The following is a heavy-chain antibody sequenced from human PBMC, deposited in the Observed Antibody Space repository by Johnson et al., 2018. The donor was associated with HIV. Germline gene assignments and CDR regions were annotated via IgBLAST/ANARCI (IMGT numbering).Heavy chain of an antibody. D-gene: IGHD1-26*01. CDR1: GFTVSTNY. Sequence: MMLVESGGGLVQPGGSLRLSCASGFTVSTNYMSWVRQAPGKGLEWVSVIYSGGNTYYADSVKGRFTISRDNSRNMLYLQMNSLRAEDTAVYYCARDQGGSYYAAFDIWGQGTMVTVSS. J-gene: IGHJ3*02. CDR3: ARDQGGSYYAAFDI. V-gene: IGHV3-66*01. CDR2: IYSGGNT.